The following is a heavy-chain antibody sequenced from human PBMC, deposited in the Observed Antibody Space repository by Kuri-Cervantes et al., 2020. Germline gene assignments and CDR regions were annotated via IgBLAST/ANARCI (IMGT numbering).Heavy chain of an antibody. V-gene: IGHV4-4*02. D-gene: IGHD5-18*01. J-gene: IGHJ4*02. Sequence: SETLSLTCAVSGGSISSSNWWSWIRQPPGKGLEWIGSIYYSGSTYYNPSLKSRVTISVDTSKNQFSLKLSSVTAADTAVYYCAGVSGNVDTAMVGHFDYWGQGTLVTVSS. CDR1: GGSISSSNW. CDR3: AGVSGNVDTAMVGHFDY. CDR2: IYYSGST.